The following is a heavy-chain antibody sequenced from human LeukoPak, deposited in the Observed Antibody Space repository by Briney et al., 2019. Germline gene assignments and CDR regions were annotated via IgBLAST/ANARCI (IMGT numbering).Heavy chain of an antibody. J-gene: IGHJ3*02. CDR3: AKDLPYCGGDCLPDAFDI. CDR2: ISGSGGST. CDR1: GFTFSSSA. Sequence: PGGSLRLSCAASGFTFSSSAMSWVRQAPGKGLEWVSAISGSGGSTYYADSVKGRFTISRDNSKNTLYLQMNSLRAEDTAVYYCAKDLPYCGGDCLPDAFDIWGQGTMVTVSS. D-gene: IGHD2-21*02. V-gene: IGHV3-23*01.